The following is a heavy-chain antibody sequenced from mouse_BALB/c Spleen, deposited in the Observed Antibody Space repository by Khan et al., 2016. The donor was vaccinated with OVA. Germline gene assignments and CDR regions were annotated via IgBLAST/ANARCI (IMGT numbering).Heavy chain of an antibody. V-gene: IGHV2-9*02. CDR3: ARETAYYGNYEAMDY. J-gene: IGHJ4*01. Sequence: QVQLKQSGPGLVAPSQSLSITCTVSGFSLSNYGVNWVRQPPGKGLEWLGIIWAGGSTNYNSALMSKLSIRKDNAKSQVFLKMHSLQTDDTAMYYGARETAYYGNYEAMDYWGQGTSVTVSS. D-gene: IGHD2-10*01. CDR2: IWAGGST. CDR1: GFSLSNYG.